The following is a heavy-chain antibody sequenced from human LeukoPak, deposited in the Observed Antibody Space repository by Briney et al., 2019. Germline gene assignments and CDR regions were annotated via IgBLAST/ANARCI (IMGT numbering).Heavy chain of an antibody. CDR3: ARGGILTGYPFDY. CDR2: IYHSGST. D-gene: IGHD3-9*01. J-gene: IGHJ4*02. V-gene: IGHV4-30-2*01. Sequence: SQTLSLTCAVSGGSISSGGYSWIWIRQPPGKGLEWIGYIYHSGSTYYNPSLKSRVTISVDRSKNQFSLKLSSVTAADTAVYYCARGGILTGYPFDYWGQGTLVTVSS. CDR1: GGSISSGGYS.